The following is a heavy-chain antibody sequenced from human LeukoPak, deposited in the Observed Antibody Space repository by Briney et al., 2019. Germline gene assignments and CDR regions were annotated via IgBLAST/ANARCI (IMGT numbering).Heavy chain of an antibody. V-gene: IGHV3-23*01. Sequence: GGSLRLSCAASGFTFSSYAMSWVRQAPGKGLEWVSAISGSGGSTYYADSVKGRFTISRDNSKNTLYLQMNSLRAEDTAVYHCAKDLLRTATIFGVVYLSPADYWGQGTLVTVSS. CDR2: ISGSGGST. CDR1: GFTFSSYA. D-gene: IGHD3-3*01. CDR3: AKDLLRTATIFGVVYLSPADY. J-gene: IGHJ4*02.